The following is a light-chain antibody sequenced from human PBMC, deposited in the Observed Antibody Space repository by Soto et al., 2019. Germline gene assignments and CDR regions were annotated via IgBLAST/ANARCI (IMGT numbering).Light chain of an antibody. CDR2: RNN. CDR1: SSNIGTNF. Sequence: QTVLTQPPSASGTPGQRVTISCSGGSSNIGTNFVSWYQLLPGTAPKLLIFRNNQRPSGVPDRFSGSRSGTSAPLAISGLRSEDEADYFCAACDDNLSAVVFGGGTKLTVL. CDR3: AACDDNLSAVV. V-gene: IGLV1-47*01. J-gene: IGLJ2*01.